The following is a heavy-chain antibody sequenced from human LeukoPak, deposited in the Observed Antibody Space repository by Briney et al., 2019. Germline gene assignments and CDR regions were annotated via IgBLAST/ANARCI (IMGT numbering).Heavy chain of an antibody. CDR2: IYYTGST. Sequence: PSETLSLTCSVSGASISTTNYYWGWIRQPPGKGLEWIGSIYYTGSTYNSPSLKGRVTVSVDTSKNHFSLRLNSVTAADTAVYYFARHRGRNGGYSFDDWGQGTLVTVSS. CDR3: ARHRGRNGGYSFDD. J-gene: IGHJ4*02. CDR1: GASISTTNYY. D-gene: IGHD2-8*01. V-gene: IGHV4-39*01.